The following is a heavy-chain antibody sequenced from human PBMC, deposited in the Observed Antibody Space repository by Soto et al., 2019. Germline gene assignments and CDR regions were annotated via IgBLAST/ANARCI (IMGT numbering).Heavy chain of an antibody. CDR1: GLTVSSSY. CDR3: ARSRGPEYCSAIFFDI. J-gene: IGHJ4*02. V-gene: IGHV3-53*01. D-gene: IGHD2-21*01. CDR2: IYNAGST. Sequence: PGGSLTLSCAASGLTVSSSYMSWVRQAPGKGLQWVSVIYNAGSTYYANSVKGRFTISRDISTNMVYLQMSSLTDEDTAGYYGARSRGPEYCSAIFFDIWGQGALVTVSS.